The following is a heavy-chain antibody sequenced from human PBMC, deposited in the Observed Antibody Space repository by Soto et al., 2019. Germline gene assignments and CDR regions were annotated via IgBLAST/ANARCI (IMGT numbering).Heavy chain of an antibody. J-gene: IGHJ5*02. CDR2: IYYSGST. D-gene: IGHD2-15*01. V-gene: IGHV4-31*03. CDR1: GGSISSGGYY. CDR3: ARDRCSGGSCPGSRWFDP. Sequence: SETLSLTCTVSGGSISSGGYYWSWIRQHPGKGLEWIGYIYYSGSTYYNPSLKSRVTISVDTSKNQFSLKLSSVTAADTAVYYCARDRCSGGSCPGSRWFDPWGQGTLVTVSS.